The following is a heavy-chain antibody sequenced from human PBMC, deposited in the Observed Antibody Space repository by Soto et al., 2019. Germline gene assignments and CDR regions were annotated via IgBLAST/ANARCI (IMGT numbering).Heavy chain of an antibody. Sequence: QVQLQQWGAGLLKPSETLSLTCAVHGGLLSGFSWNWIRQPPGKGLEWIGETTHSGSTSYNPSLRGRFSRSVDTPKNQFSLKLNSVPAADTAVSYCAGGLKGALRGPPPRDYWGQGTLVIVSS. CDR2: TTHSGST. J-gene: IGHJ4*02. V-gene: IGHV4-34*01. CDR1: GGLLSGFS. D-gene: IGHD3-16*01. CDR3: AGGLKGALRGPPPRDY.